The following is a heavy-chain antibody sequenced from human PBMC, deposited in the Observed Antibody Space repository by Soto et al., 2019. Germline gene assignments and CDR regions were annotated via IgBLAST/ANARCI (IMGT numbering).Heavy chain of an antibody. CDR2: ISAYNGNT. Sequence: QVQLVQSGAEVKKPGASVKVSCKASGYTFTSYGISWVRPAPGQGLAWMGWISAYNGNTKYAQKLQGRVTMTTDTATRTAYMELRSLRSDDTAVYYVARDERVTTPFFYYYGMDVWGQGTTVTVSS. CDR1: GYTFTSYG. V-gene: IGHV1-18*01. CDR3: ARDERVTTPFFYYYGMDV. J-gene: IGHJ6*02. D-gene: IGHD4-17*01.